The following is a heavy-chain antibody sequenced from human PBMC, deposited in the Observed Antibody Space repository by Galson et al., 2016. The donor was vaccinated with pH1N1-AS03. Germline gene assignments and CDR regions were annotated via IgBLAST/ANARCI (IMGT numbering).Heavy chain of an antibody. CDR1: GYSFTNYW. J-gene: IGHJ4*02. V-gene: IGHV5-10-1*01. CDR2: FDPSASHP. D-gene: IGHD5-12*01. Sequence: QSGAEVKKPGESLRISCKGSGYSFTNYWINWVRQMPGNGLEWMGRFDPSASHPSYSPSFQGHVTFSADKSINTAYLQWSSLKSSDTAIYYCARGYSGFGFVYWGQGTLVTVSS. CDR3: ARGYSGFGFVY.